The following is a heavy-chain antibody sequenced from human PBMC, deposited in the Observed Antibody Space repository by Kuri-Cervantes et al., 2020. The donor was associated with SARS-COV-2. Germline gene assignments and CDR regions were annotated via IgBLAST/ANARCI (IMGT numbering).Heavy chain of an antibody. V-gene: IGHV4-59*01. D-gene: IGHD2-2*01. J-gene: IGHJ4*02. Sequence: ESLKISCTVSGGSISGYYWSWIRQPPGKGLEWIGYIYYSGSTNYNPSLKSRVTISVDTSKNQFSLKLSSVTAADTAVYYCARGVVVVPAAVIFFDYWGQGTLVTVSS. CDR2: IYYSGST. CDR3: ARGVVVVPAAVIFFDY. CDR1: GGSISGYY.